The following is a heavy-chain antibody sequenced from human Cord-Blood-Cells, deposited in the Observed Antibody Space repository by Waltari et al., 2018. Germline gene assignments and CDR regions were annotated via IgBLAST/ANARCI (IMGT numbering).Heavy chain of an antibody. CDR2: IYSGGST. J-gene: IGHJ3*02. D-gene: IGHD3-16*01. CDR3: ARDGVWGYDAFDI. Sequence: EVQLVESGGGLIQPGGSLRLSCAASGFTVSSNYMSWVRQAPGKGLEWVSVIYSGGSTYYADSVKGRFTISRDNSKNTLYLQMNSLRAEDTAVYYCARDGVWGYDAFDIWGQGTMVTVSS. CDR1: GFTVSSNY. V-gene: IGHV3-53*01.